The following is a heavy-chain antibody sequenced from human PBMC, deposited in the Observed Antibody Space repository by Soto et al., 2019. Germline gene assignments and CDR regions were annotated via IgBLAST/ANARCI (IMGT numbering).Heavy chain of an antibody. CDR1: GYTLTELS. V-gene: IGHV1-24*01. CDR3: ATFEYSSPEDAFDI. D-gene: IGHD6-6*01. CDR2: FDPEDGET. Sequence: GASVKVSCKVSGYTLTELSMHWVRQAPGKGLEWMGGFDPEDGETIYAQKFQGRVTMTEDTSTDTAYMELSSLGSEDTAVYYWATFEYSSPEDAFDIWGQGTMVTVSS. J-gene: IGHJ3*02.